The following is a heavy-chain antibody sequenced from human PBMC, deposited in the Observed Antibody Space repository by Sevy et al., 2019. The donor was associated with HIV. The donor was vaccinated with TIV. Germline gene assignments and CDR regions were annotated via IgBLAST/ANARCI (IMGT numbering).Heavy chain of an antibody. D-gene: IGHD3-10*01. CDR2: IIPIFGTA. CDR3: ARDRLGYYGSGSYYNGDAFDI. CDR1: GVTFSSYA. Sequence: ASVKVSCKASGVTFSSYAISWVRQAPGQGLEWMGGIIPIFGTANYAQKFQGRVTITADESTSTAYMELSSLRSEDTAVYYCARDRLGYYGSGSYYNGDAFDIWGQGTMVTVSS. J-gene: IGHJ3*02. V-gene: IGHV1-69*13.